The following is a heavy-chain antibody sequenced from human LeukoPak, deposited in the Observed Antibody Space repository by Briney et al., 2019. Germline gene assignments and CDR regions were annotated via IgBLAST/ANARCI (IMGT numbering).Heavy chain of an antibody. D-gene: IGHD3-10*01. CDR1: GFTFSSYW. V-gene: IGHV3-7*03. CDR2: IKQDGSEK. J-gene: IGHJ4*02. Sequence: GGSLRLSCAASGFTFSSYWMSWVRQAPGKGLEWVANIKQDGSEKYYVDSVKGRFTISRDNAKNSLYLQMNSLRAEDTAVYYCASFYGSGSYYPYFDYWGQETLVTVSS. CDR3: ASFYGSGSYYPYFDY.